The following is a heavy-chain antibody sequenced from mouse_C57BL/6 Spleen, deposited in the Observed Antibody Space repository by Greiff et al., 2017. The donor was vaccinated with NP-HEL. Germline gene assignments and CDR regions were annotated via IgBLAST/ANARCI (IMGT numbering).Heavy chain of an antibody. CDR1: GFNIKDYY. Sequence: VHVKQSGAELVKPGASVKLSCTASGFNIKDYYMHWVKQRTEQGLEWIGRIDPEDGETKYAPKFQGKATITADTSANTAYLQLSSLTSEDTAVYYCARAAQARAMDYWGQGTSVTVSS. D-gene: IGHD3-2*02. CDR3: ARAAQARAMDY. CDR2: IDPEDGET. V-gene: IGHV14-2*01. J-gene: IGHJ4*01.